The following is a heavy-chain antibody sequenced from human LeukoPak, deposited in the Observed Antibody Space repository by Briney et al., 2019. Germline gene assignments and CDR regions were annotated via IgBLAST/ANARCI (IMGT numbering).Heavy chain of an antibody. CDR3: ARDIYCSSTSCYKVYYYYYMDV. D-gene: IGHD2-2*02. Sequence: ASVKVSCKASGYTFTSYYMHWVRQAPGQGLEWMGIINPSGGSTSYAQKFQGRVTMTRDMSTSTVYMELSSLRSEDTAVYYCARDIYCSSTSCYKVYYYYYMDVWGKGTTVTVSS. CDR1: GYTFTSYY. CDR2: INPSGGST. J-gene: IGHJ6*03. V-gene: IGHV1-46*01.